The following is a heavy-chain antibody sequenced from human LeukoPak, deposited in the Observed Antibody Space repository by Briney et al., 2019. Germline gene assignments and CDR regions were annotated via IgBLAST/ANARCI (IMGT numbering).Heavy chain of an antibody. Sequence: SETLSLTCTVSGGSISSGGYSWSWIRQHPGKGLEWIGYIYYSGSTYYNPSLKSRVTISVDTSKNQFSLKLSSVTAADTAVYYCARGGPADPISWGQGTLVTVSS. CDR1: GGSISSGGYS. V-gene: IGHV4-31*03. J-gene: IGHJ5*02. CDR2: IYYSGST. D-gene: IGHD2-15*01. CDR3: ARGGPADPIS.